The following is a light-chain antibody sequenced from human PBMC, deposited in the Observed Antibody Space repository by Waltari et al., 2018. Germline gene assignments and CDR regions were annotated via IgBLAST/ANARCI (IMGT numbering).Light chain of an antibody. CDR3: SSYTSSSTYV. V-gene: IGLV2-14*01. CDR1: RSDVGRFNY. Sequence: QSALTQPASVSGSPGQSITISCTGTRSDVGRFNYVSWYQQYPGKVPKLMIYDVGNRPSGVSNRFSGSKSGNTASLTISGLQAGDEADYYCSSYTSSSTYVFGTGTQVTVL. CDR2: DVG. J-gene: IGLJ1*01.